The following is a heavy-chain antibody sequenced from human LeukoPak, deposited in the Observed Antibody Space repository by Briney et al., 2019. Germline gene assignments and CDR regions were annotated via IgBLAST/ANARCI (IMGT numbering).Heavy chain of an antibody. V-gene: IGHV1-69*13. CDR2: IIPIFGTA. CDR1: GFTFTAYH. Sequence: ASVKVSCKASGFTFTAYHMHWVRQAPGQGLEWMGGIIPIFGTANYAQKFQGRVTITADESTSTAYMELSSLRSEDTAVYYCARDVGYSSGYNFDYWGQGTLVTVSS. CDR3: ARDVGYSSGYNFDY. J-gene: IGHJ4*02. D-gene: IGHD3-22*01.